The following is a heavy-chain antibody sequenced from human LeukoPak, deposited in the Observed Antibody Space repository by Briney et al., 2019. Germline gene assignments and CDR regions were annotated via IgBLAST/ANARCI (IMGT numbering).Heavy chain of an antibody. CDR2: IKQDGSEK. Sequence: GGSLRLSCAASGFTFSNYWMSWVRQVPGKGLEWVANIKQDGSEKYYVDSVKGRFTISRDNAKNSLYLQMNSLRAEDTALYHCARGRPLYSGNYPFFFDSWGQGTLVVVSS. J-gene: IGHJ4*02. CDR3: ARGRPLYSGNYPFFFDS. CDR1: GFTFSNYW. V-gene: IGHV3-7*03. D-gene: IGHD1-26*01.